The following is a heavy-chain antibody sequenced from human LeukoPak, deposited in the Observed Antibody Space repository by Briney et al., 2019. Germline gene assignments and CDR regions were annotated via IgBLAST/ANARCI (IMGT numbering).Heavy chain of an antibody. CDR1: GFTFSSYW. CDR2: ISSSSSYI. V-gene: IGHV3-21*01. CDR3: ARDPPYDYVWGSLGFDY. Sequence: GGSLRLSCAASGFTFSSYWMSWVRQAPGKGLEWVSSISSSSSYIYYADSVKGRFTISRDNAKNSLYLQMNSLRAEDTAVYYCARDPPYDYVWGSLGFDYWGQGTLVTVSS. J-gene: IGHJ4*02. D-gene: IGHD3-16*01.